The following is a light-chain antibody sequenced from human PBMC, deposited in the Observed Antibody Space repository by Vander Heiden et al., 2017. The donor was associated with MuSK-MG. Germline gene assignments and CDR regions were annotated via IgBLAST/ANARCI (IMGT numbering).Light chain of an antibody. Sequence: IVIRQCADSLAGVDRGRARINSKTSQSVLYSSNNKNYLAWYQQKPGQPPKLLIYWASTRESGVPDRFSGSGSGPDFTLTLNSLQADDVADYYCQEYYGTPRTFGRGTKEESK. CDR1: QSVLYSSNNKNY. V-gene: IGKV4-1*01. CDR2: WAS. CDR3: QEYYGTPRT. J-gene: IGKJ4*02.